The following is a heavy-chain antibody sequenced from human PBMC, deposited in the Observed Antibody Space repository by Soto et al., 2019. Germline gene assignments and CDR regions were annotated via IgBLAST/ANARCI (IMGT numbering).Heavy chain of an antibody. CDR1: GSSFSSYA. V-gene: IGHV3-23*01. J-gene: IGHJ4*02. CDR2: ISGSGGSS. CDR3: AKGSIEYSASIDY. Sequence: PVGSLRLSCEASGSSFSSYAMIWVRQAPGKGLEWVSVISGSGGSSYFADSVKGRFTISRDNSKNMLYLEMSSLRAEDTAIYFCAKGSIEYSASIDYWDQGTLVTVSS. D-gene: IGHD4-4*01.